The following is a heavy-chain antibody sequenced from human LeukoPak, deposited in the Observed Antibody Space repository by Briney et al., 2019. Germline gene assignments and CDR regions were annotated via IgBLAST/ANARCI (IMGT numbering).Heavy chain of an antibody. Sequence: PSETLSLTCTVSGGSISSYYWSWIRQPPGKGLEWIGYIYYSGSTNYNPSLKGRVTISVDTSKNQFSLKLSSVTAADTAVYYCAREARCSGGSCYLGHYYYYYMDVWGKGTTVTISS. D-gene: IGHD2-15*01. CDR1: GGSISSYY. J-gene: IGHJ6*03. V-gene: IGHV4-59*01. CDR2: IYYSGST. CDR3: AREARCSGGSCYLGHYYYYYMDV.